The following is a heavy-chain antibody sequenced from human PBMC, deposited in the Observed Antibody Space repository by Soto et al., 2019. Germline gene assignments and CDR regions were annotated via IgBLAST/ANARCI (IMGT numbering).Heavy chain of an antibody. CDR3: ARKTLTYYYDSSASY. V-gene: IGHV3-30*03. Sequence: GGSLRLSCAASGVTFSSYGMHWVRQAPGKGLEWVAVISYDRSNKYYADSVKGRFTISRDNSKNTLYLQMNSLRAEDTAVYYCARKTLTYYYDSSASYWGQGTLVTVSS. J-gene: IGHJ4*02. D-gene: IGHD3-22*01. CDR2: ISYDRSNK. CDR1: GVTFSSYG.